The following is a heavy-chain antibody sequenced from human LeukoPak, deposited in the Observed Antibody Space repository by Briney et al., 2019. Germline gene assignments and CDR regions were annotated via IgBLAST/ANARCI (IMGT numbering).Heavy chain of an antibody. V-gene: IGHV3-23*01. Sequence: GGSLRLSCAASGFTFSSYWMHWVRQAPGKGLEWVSAISGSGGSTYYADSVKGRFTISRDNSKNTLYLQMNSLRAEDTAVYYCANSRIRGLGLFDYWGQGTLVTVSS. CDR3: ANSRIRGLGLFDY. CDR2: ISGSGGST. CDR1: GFTFSSYW. J-gene: IGHJ4*02. D-gene: IGHD2/OR15-2a*01.